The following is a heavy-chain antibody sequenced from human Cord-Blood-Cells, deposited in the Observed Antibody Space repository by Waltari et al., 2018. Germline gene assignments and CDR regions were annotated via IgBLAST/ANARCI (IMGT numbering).Heavy chain of an antibody. CDR2: IYYSEST. J-gene: IGHJ5*02. D-gene: IGHD6-6*01. Sequence: QLQLQESGPGLVKPSETLSLTCTVSGGSISSSSYYWGWIRQPPGKGLEWIGRIYYSESTYYNPSLKSRVTISVDTSKNQFSLKLSAVTAADTAVYYCARRASIAARNWFDPWGQGTLVTVSS. V-gene: IGHV4-39*01. CDR1: GGSISSSSYY. CDR3: ARRASIAARNWFDP.